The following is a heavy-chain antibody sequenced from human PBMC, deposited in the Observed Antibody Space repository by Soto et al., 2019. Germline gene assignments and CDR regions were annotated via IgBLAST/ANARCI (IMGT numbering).Heavy chain of an antibody. CDR3: ARGVLEGLLRYSYYYYMDV. Sequence: TLSLTCTVSGGSISSGDYYWSWIRQPPGKGLEWIGYIYYSGSTYYNPSLKSRVTISVDTSKNQFSLKLSSVTAADTAVYYCARGVLEGLLRYSYYYYMDVWGKGTTVTVSS. V-gene: IGHV4-30-4*01. CDR2: IYYSGST. D-gene: IGHD3-3*01. CDR1: GGSISSGDYY. J-gene: IGHJ6*03.